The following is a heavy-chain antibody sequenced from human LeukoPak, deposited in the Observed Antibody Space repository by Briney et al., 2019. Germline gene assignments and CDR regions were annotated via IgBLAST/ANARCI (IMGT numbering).Heavy chain of an antibody. J-gene: IGHJ4*02. CDR1: GFTFSRYK. V-gene: IGHV3-21*01. D-gene: IGHD5-18*01. CDR3: VTEDIATVYDY. CDR2: ISSSSSYT. Sequence: PGGSLRLSCSVSGFTFSRYKMNWARQAPGKGLEWVSSISSSSSYTHYADSVRGRFTISRDNAKNSLYLQMNSLRSEDSAVYYCVTEDIATVYDYWGQGTLVTVSS.